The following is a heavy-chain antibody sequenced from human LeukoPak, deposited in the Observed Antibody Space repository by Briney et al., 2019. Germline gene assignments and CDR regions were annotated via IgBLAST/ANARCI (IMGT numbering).Heavy chain of an antibody. CDR3: ARTQEEYYFDY. Sequence: CVSSISSTSTYISYADSVKGGFTISRDNDKNSLYLQMNSLRAEDTAVYYCARTQEEYYFDYWGQGTLVTVSS. V-gene: IGHV3-21*01. CDR2: ISSTSTYI. J-gene: IGHJ4*02. D-gene: IGHD3-10*01.